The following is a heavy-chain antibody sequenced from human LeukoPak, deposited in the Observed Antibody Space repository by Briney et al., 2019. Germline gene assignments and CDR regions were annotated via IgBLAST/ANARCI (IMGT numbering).Heavy chain of an antibody. D-gene: IGHD2-21*02. CDR2: ISGSGGTT. Sequence: GGSLRLSCAASGFTFSSYAMSWVRQVPGKGLEWVSGISGSGGTTYYADSVKGRFTISRDNSKNTYLQMNSLRAEDTAAYYCAKDSRSTLPRGRLDYWGQGTLVTVSS. CDR1: GFTFSSYA. V-gene: IGHV3-23*01. CDR3: AKDSRSTLPRGRLDY. J-gene: IGHJ4*02.